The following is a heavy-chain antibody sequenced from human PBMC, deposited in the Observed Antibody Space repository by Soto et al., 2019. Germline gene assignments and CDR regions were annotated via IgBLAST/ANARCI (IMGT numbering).Heavy chain of an antibody. CDR1: GYNFAIYW. J-gene: IGHJ3*02. Sequence: PGQSLKISCKGSGYNFAIYWIGRVRQMPGKGLEWMGIIYPGDSDTRYSPSFQGQVTISADKSISTAYLQWSSLKASDTAMYYCARRYSNTVDIWGQGTMVTVSS. V-gene: IGHV5-51*01. CDR3: ARRYSNTVDI. D-gene: IGHD5-18*01. CDR2: IYPGDSDT.